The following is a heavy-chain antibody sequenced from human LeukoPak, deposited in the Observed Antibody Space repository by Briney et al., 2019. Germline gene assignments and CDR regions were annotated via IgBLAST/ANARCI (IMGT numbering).Heavy chain of an antibody. CDR3: ARDGFCSGGSCYYYYYMDV. V-gene: IGHV3-21*01. CDR1: GVTYSSSS. J-gene: IGHJ6*03. CDR2: ISSSSSYI. D-gene: IGHD2-15*01. Sequence: GGTLRLSCEARGVTYSSSSMNWVRQDKGKGLEWVSSISSSSSYIYYADSVKGRFTISRDNSKNTLNLQMKSLRAEDTAVYYCARDGFCSGGSCYYYYYMDVWGKGTTVTVSS.